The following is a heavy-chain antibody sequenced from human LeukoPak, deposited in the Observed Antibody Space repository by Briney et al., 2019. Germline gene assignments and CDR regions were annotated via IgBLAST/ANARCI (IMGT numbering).Heavy chain of an antibody. V-gene: IGHV4-34*01. CDR2: INHSGST. CDR1: GGSFSGYY. Sequence: PSETLSLTCAVYGGSFSGYYWSWIRQPPGKGLEWIGEINHSGSTYYNPSLKSRVTISVDTSKNQFSLKLSSVTAADTAVYYCARIDYGADYGMDVWGQGTTVTVSS. CDR3: ARIDYGADYGMDV. D-gene: IGHD4-17*01. J-gene: IGHJ6*02.